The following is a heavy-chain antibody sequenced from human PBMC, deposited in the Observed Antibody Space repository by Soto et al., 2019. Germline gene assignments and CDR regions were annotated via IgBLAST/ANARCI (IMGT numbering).Heavy chain of an antibody. CDR2: IIPLFGTT. CDR1: GGTFNTCG. Sequence: PSVKVSCKSSGGTFNTCGIRCVRPAPGQGIDWMGGIIPLFGTTNYAQRFKGRVTITADESTNTVHMELSSLRFGDTAIYYCARARGTSWYNWFDPWGQGTRVNVSA. V-gene: IGHV1-69*01. CDR3: ARARGTSWYNWFDP. D-gene: IGHD1-26*01. J-gene: IGHJ5*02.